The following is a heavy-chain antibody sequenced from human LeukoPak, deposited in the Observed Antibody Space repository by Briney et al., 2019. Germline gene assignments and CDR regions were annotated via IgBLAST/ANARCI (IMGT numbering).Heavy chain of an antibody. CDR3: ARASPGYCSSTSCYGVFDY. D-gene: IGHD2-2*01. V-gene: IGHV4-39*01. CDR1: GGSTSSSSYY. CDR2: IYYSGST. Sequence: SETLSLTCAVSGGSTSSSSYYWGWIRQPPGKGLEWIGSIYYSGSTYYNPSLKSRVTISVDTSKNQFSLKLSSVTAADTAVYYCARASPGYCSSTSCYGVFDYWGQGTLVTVSS. J-gene: IGHJ4*02.